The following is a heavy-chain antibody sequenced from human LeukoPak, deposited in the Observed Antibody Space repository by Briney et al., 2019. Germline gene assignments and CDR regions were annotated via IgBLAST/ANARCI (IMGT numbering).Heavy chain of an antibody. Sequence: ASVKVSCKASGYTFTSYDINWVRQATGQGLEWMGWMNPNSGNIGYAQKFQGRVTMTRDTSISTAYMELSSLRSDDTAVYYCARSVDIVALYYYYGMGVWGQGTTVTVSS. V-gene: IGHV1-8*01. CDR2: MNPNSGNI. CDR3: ARSVDIVALYYYYGMGV. CDR1: GYTFTSYD. J-gene: IGHJ6*02. D-gene: IGHD5-12*01.